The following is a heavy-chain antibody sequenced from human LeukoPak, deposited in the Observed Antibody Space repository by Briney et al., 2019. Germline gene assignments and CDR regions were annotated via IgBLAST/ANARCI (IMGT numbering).Heavy chain of an antibody. Sequence: PSETLSLTCTVSGGSISSYHWSWIRQPPGKGLEWIGYIYYSGSTNYNPSLKSRVTISVDTSKNQFSLKLSSVTAADTAVYYCARSLPGADPTFDFDYWGQGTLVTVSS. V-gene: IGHV4-59*01. J-gene: IGHJ4*02. CDR3: ARSLPGADPTFDFDY. D-gene: IGHD3-9*01. CDR1: GGSISSYH. CDR2: IYYSGST.